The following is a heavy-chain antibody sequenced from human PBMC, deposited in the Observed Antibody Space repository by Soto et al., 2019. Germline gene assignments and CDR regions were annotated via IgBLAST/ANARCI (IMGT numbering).Heavy chain of an antibody. CDR1: GVSISSYY. V-gene: IGHV4-59*01. J-gene: IGHJ4*02. CDR3: ARGGIAAAGSGRLFDY. CDR2: IYYSGST. Sequence: SETLSLTCTVSGVSISSYYWIWLRQPPGKGLEWIGYIYYSGSTNYNPSLKSRVTISVDTSKNQFSLKLSSVTAADTAVYYCARGGIAAAGSGRLFDYWGQGTLVTVS. D-gene: IGHD6-13*01.